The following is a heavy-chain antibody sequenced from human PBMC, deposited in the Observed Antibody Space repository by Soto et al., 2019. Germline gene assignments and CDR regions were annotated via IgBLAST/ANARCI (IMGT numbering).Heavy chain of an antibody. Sequence: SETLSLTCTVSGGSISSGDYYWSWIRQPPGKGLEWIGYIYYSGSTHYNPSLKSRVTMSVDTSKNQFSLKLSSVTAADTAVYYCARNYGDPFYYYGMDVWGQGTTVTVSS. CDR3: ARNYGDPFYYYGMDV. CDR2: IYYSGST. CDR1: GGSISSGDYY. D-gene: IGHD4-17*01. V-gene: IGHV4-30-4*01. J-gene: IGHJ6*02.